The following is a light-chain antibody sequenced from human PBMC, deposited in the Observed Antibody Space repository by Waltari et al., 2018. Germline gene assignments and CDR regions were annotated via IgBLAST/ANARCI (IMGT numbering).Light chain of an antibody. CDR2: DVS. J-gene: IGKJ4*01. V-gene: IGKV3D-11*01. Sequence: VVFTQSPATLSLSPGERATLSCRASQGVSKFLALFQQKPGQSPRLLVYDVSTRATGIPSRFSGSGPGPEFILTINSLEPEDFAVYYCQQYDRWPLTFGGGTKLEIK. CDR1: QGVSKF. CDR3: QQYDRWPLT.